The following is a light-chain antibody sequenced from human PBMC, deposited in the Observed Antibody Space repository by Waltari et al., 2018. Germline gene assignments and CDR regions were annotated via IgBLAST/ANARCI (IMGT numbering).Light chain of an antibody. V-gene: IGLV4-60*03. J-gene: IGLJ3*02. CDR1: SRHSTYT. Sequence: QPVLTQSSSASASLGSPVKLTCTLSSRHSTYTIASHQQQPGKAPRYLVKVEGSGRYNKGSGVPGRFAGSRAEADRYLTISNLQSEDEADYYCETWDSNTQGVFGGGTKLPVL. CDR2: VEGSGRY. CDR3: ETWDSNTQGV.